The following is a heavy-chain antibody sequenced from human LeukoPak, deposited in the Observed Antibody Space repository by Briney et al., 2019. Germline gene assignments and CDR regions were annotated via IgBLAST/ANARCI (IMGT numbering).Heavy chain of an antibody. J-gene: IGHJ5*02. CDR2: ISSSSSYI. CDR1: GFAFSNFA. V-gene: IGHV3-21*01. CDR3: AREGSGYDYFIHWFDP. D-gene: IGHD5-12*01. Sequence: GGSLRLSCAASGFAFSNFAMSWVRQAPGKGLEWVSSISSSSSYIYYADSVKGRFTISRDNAKNSLYLQMNSLRAEDTAVYYCAREGSGYDYFIHWFDPWGQGTLVTVSS.